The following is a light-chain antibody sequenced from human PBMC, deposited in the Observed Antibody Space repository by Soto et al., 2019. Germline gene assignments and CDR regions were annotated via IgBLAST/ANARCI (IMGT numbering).Light chain of an antibody. CDR2: EDT. V-gene: IGLV2-23*01. J-gene: IGLJ2*01. CDR1: SSDVGSYNL. Sequence: QSALTQPASVSGSPGQSITISCTGTSSDVGSYNLVSWYQQHPGKAPKLMIYEDTERPSGVSNRFSGSKSGNTASLTISGLQAEGEADYYCSSYAGSTTYVVFGGGTKVTVL. CDR3: SSYAGSTTYVV.